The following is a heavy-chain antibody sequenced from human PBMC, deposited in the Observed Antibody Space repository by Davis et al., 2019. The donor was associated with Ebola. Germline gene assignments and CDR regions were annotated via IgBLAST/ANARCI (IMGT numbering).Heavy chain of an antibody. CDR1: GFTFSEYS. CDR3: AKLAGITMISNLDY. V-gene: IGHV3-21*03. D-gene: IGHD3-22*01. J-gene: IGHJ4*02. CDR2: ISDSRSSI. Sequence: PGGSLRLSCAASGFTFSEYSMSWVRQAPGKGLEWVSSISDSRSSIYYADSVKGRFTISRDSSKNTLYLQMNSLRAEDTAVYYCAKLAGITMISNLDYWGQGTLVTVSS.